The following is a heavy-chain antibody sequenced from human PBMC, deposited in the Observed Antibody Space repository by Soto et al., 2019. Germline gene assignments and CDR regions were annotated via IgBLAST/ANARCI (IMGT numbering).Heavy chain of an antibody. CDR3: ARGASRYNWNSDAFDI. J-gene: IGHJ3*02. D-gene: IGHD1-7*01. V-gene: IGHV1-3*01. CDR1: GYRFTGYV. CDR2: INAGNGNT. Sequence: ASLKGACKASGYRFTGYVGDWVLNDHEQRLEWMGWINAGNGNTKYSQKFQGRVTITRDTSASTAYMELSSLRSEDTAVYYCARGASRYNWNSDAFDIWGQGTMVTVSS.